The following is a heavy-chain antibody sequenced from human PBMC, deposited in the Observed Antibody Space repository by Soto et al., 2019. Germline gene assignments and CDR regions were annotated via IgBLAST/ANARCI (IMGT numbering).Heavy chain of an antibody. V-gene: IGHV1-2*02. D-gene: IGHD5-12*01. J-gene: IGHJ4*02. CDR2: INPKSGGT. CDR1: GYTFSGYY. Sequence: ASVKVSCKASGYTFSGYYMHWVRQAPGQGLEWMGWINPKSGGTKYAQKFQGRVTMTRDTSISTAYMELSSLRYDDTAVYYCARDGVATIHPIDYWGQGTLVTVSS. CDR3: ARDGVATIHPIDY.